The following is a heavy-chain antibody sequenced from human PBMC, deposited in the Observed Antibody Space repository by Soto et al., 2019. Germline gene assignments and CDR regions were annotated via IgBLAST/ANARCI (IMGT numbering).Heavy chain of an antibody. CDR3: AVYGYGVSAAAY. J-gene: IGHJ4*02. Sequence: LRLSCSGSGLTFRNDWLSWVRQAPGKGLEWVANINQDGSERYYVDSVRGRFTISRDNVENSLYLQLNSLRPEDTAVYYCAVYGYGVSAAAYWGQGTLVTVSS. V-gene: IGHV3-7*03. CDR1: GLTFRNDW. CDR2: INQDGSER. D-gene: IGHD4-17*01.